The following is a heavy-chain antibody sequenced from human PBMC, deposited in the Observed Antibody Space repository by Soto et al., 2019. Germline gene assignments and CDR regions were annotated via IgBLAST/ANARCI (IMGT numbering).Heavy chain of an antibody. Sequence: GGSLRLSCAASGFTFSTYGMHWVRQAPGKGLEWVAVISYDGNNKYYADSVKGRFTISRDNSKNTLYLQMNSLRAEDTAVYYCAKADGSGYYLTPLTDWGQGTLVTVSS. CDR2: ISYDGNNK. CDR3: AKADGSGYYLTPLTD. V-gene: IGHV3-30*18. D-gene: IGHD3-22*01. J-gene: IGHJ4*02. CDR1: GFTFSTYG.